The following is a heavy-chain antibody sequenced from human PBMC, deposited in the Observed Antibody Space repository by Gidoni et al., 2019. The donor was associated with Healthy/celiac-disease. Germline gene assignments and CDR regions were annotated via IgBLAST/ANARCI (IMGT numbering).Heavy chain of an antibody. CDR3: AKDLWAPAAAGGFDY. CDR2: ISYDGSNK. V-gene: IGHV3-30*18. J-gene: IGHJ4*02. Sequence: QVQLVESGGGVVQPGRSLRLSCAASGFTFSSYGMHWVRQAPGKGLEWVAVISYDGSNKYYADSVKGRFTISRDNSKNTLYLQMNSLRAEDTAVYYCAKDLWAPAAAGGFDYWGQGTLVTVSS. D-gene: IGHD6-13*01. CDR1: GFTFSSYG.